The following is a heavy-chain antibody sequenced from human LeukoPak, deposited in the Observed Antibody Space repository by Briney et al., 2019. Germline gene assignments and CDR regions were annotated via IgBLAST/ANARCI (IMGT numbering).Heavy chain of an antibody. J-gene: IGHJ3*02. V-gene: IGHV4-59*01. CDR1: GGSISSYY. Sequence: PSETLSLTRTVSGGSISSYYWSWIRQSPGKGLEWIGHVSYTGITNYNPSLKSRGIISVDTSKNQFSLKLTSVTTADTAVYYCARDKSGAEAFEIWGQGTMVTVSS. CDR2: VSYTGIT. CDR3: ARDKSGAEAFEI. D-gene: IGHD1-14*01.